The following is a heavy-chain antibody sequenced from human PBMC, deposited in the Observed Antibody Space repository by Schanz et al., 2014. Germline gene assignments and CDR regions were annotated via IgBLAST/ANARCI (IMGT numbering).Heavy chain of an antibody. J-gene: IGHJ1*01. CDR2: IATSSSTR. Sequence: EVQLLESGGGVVQFGRSLRLSCVASGFTFSSYSMNWVRQVPGKGLEWLSYIATSSSTRHYADSVKGRVTISRDNAKNSVSLQMRRLRVEDTAVYYCASGVHVSSLQKGLQFWGRGTLVIVSS. CDR1: GFTFSSYS. D-gene: IGHD3-10*01. CDR3: ASGVHVSSLQKGLQF. V-gene: IGHV3-48*01.